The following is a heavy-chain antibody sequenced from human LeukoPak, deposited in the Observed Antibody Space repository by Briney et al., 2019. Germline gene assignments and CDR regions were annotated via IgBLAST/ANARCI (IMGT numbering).Heavy chain of an antibody. V-gene: IGHV1-2*02. CDR2: INPNSGGT. D-gene: IGHD6-13*01. Sequence: GASVKVSCKASGYTFTGYYMHWVRQAPGQGLEWMGWINPNSGGTNYAQKFQGRVTMTRDTSISTAYMELSRLRSDDTAVYYCARARPYYSSSWPFDYWGQGTLVTVSS. CDR1: GYTFTGYY. CDR3: ARARPYYSSSWPFDY. J-gene: IGHJ4*02.